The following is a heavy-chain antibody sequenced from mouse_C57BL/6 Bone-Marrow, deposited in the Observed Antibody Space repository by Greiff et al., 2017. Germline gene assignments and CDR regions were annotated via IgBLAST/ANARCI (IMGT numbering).Heavy chain of an antibody. Sequence: VQLQQPGAELVKPGASVKLSCKASGYTFTSYWMQWVKQRPGQGLEWIGEIDPSDSYTNYNQKFKGKATLTVDTSSSKSYMQLSSLTSEDSAVYYCAVLLSYWGQGTSVTVSS. D-gene: IGHD2-1*01. J-gene: IGHJ4*01. V-gene: IGHV1-50*01. CDR2: IDPSDSYT. CDR1: GYTFTSYW. CDR3: AVLLSY.